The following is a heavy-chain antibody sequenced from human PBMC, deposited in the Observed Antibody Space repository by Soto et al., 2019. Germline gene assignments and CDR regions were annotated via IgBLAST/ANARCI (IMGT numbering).Heavy chain of an antibody. J-gene: IGHJ4*02. CDR1: DGSLTSGTDS. CDR2: IFPSGTT. CDR3: ARGREFDS. V-gene: IGHV4-30-2*01. Sequence: SATQSLTYTGSDGSLTSGTDSWNWIRQPPGKGLEWIGYIFPSGTTYYNPSLKSRVSISIDVSKNQFSLNLRSLTAADTAVYYCARGREFDSWGQGTLVTVSS.